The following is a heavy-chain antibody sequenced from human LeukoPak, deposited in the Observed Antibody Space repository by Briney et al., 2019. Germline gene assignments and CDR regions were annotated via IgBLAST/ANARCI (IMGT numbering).Heavy chain of an antibody. V-gene: IGHV3-53*01. J-gene: IGHJ6*03. Sequence: GALRLSCAAAGFPVSFNYMSWGRRAPGKGLEWISGMYRVGITYYAGSVKGRVTISSDDSKNRLYLQMNSLRGEERAMYYCARAQSRTYSYYYVYVSGKGTTVTVSS. CDR2: MYRVGIT. CDR1: GFPVSFNY. D-gene: IGHD1/OR15-1a*01. CDR3: ARAQSRTYSYYYVYV.